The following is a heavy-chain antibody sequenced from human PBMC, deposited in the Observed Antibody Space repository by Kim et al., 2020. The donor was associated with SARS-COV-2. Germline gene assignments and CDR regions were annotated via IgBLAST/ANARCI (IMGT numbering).Heavy chain of an antibody. Sequence: SETLSLTCTVSGGSISSYYWSWIRQPPGKGLEWIGYIYYSGSTNYNPSLKSRVNISVDTSKNQFSLKLSSVTAADTAVYYCATTAWADYYYDSSGYYVGDAFDICGQGTMVTVSS. J-gene: IGHJ3*02. V-gene: IGHV4-59*08. CDR3: ATTAWADYYYDSSGYYVGDAFDI. CDR2: IYYSGST. D-gene: IGHD3-22*01. CDR1: GGSISSYY.